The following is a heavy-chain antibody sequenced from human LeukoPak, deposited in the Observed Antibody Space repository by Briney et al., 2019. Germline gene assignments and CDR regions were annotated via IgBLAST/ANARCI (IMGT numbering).Heavy chain of an antibody. J-gene: IGHJ5*02. D-gene: IGHD4-23*01. CDR2: IYYSGST. Sequence: SETLSLTCTVSGDSISSYYWSWIRQPPGKGLEWIGYIYYSGSTNYNPSLKSRVTISIDTSKNQFSLKLSSVTAADTAVYYCARDPEDVGYGGNSAWGQGTLVTVSS. CDR1: GDSISSYY. V-gene: IGHV4-59*01. CDR3: ARDPEDVGYGGNSA.